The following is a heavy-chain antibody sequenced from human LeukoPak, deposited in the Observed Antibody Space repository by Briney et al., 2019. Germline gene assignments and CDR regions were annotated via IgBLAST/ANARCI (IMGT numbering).Heavy chain of an antibody. V-gene: IGHV3-21*01. D-gene: IGHD6-13*01. CDR1: GFTFSSYS. CDR3: ARAYSSSWYLLDY. Sequence: GGSLRLSCAASGFTFSSYSMNWVRQAPGKGLEWVSSISSSSSYIYYADSVKGRFTTSRDNAKNSLYLQMNSLRAEDTAVYYCARAYSSSWYLLDYWGQGTLVTVSS. J-gene: IGHJ4*02. CDR2: ISSSSSYI.